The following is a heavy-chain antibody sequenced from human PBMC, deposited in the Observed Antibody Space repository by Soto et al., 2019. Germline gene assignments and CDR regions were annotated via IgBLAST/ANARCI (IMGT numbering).Heavy chain of an antibody. V-gene: IGHV2-5*01. J-gene: IGHJ5*02. CDR3: PHQAYPFATGTYYKVRWFDP. CDR2: VYWSGEK. D-gene: IGHD3-10*01. CDR1: GFSLKSSGVG. Sequence: GSGPTLVNPTQTLTLTCTFSGFSLKSSGVGVAWIRQPPGKALEWLARVYWSGEKRYSRSLKNRLTVTEDTSKNEVVLTMTNPHPLDTATYYCPHQAYPFATGTYYKVRWFDPWGQRILVTASP.